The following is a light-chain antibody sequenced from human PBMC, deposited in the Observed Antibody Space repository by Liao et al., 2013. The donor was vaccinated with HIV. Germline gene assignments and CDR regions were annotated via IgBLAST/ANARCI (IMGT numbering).Light chain of an antibody. CDR1: ALPKQY. Sequence: SYELTQPPSVSVSPGQTARITCSGDALPKQYAYWYQQKPGQAPVVVIYKDTERPSGIPERFSGSTSGTTVSLTISRVEAGDEADYYCQVWDTSSAHQVFGGGTKLTVL. CDR3: QVWDTSSAHQV. V-gene: IGLV3-25*02. CDR2: KDT. J-gene: IGLJ3*02.